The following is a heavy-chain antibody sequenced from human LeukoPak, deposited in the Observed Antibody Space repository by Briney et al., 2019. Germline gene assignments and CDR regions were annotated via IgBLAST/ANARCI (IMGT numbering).Heavy chain of an antibody. CDR3: ARDALVLSHFIDY. V-gene: IGHV3-33*01. Sequence: PGRSLRLSCAASGFTLSSYGMHWVRQAPGKGLEWVAVIWYDGSNKYYADSVKGRFTISRDNSKNTLYLQMNSLRAEDTAVYYCARDALVLSHFIDYWGQGTLVTVSS. CDR2: IWYDGSNK. J-gene: IGHJ4*02. D-gene: IGHD6-6*01. CDR1: GFTLSSYG.